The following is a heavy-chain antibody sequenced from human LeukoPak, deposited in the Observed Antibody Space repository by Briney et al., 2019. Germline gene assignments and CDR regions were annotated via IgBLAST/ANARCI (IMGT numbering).Heavy chain of an antibody. D-gene: IGHD6-13*01. Sequence: PGGSLRLSCAASGFTFSDYYMSWIRQAPGKGLEWVSYISSSSSYTNYADSVKGRFTISRDNAKNSLYLQMNSLRAEDTAVYYCARLRPGGQLVRYYFDYRGQGTLVTVSS. V-gene: IGHV3-11*06. CDR1: GFTFSDYY. J-gene: IGHJ4*02. CDR3: ARLRPGGQLVRYYFDY. CDR2: ISSSSSYT.